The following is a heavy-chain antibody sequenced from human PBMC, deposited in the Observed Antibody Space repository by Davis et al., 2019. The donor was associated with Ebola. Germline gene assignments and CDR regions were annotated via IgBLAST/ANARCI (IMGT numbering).Heavy chain of an antibody. CDR1: GFTFSSYE. V-gene: IGHV3-48*03. D-gene: IGHD3-22*01. Sequence: GESLKISCAASGFTFSSYEMNWVRQAPGKGLEWVSYISSSGSTIYYADSVKGRFTISRDNAKNSLYLQMNSLRAEDTAVYYCARDKGYYYDSSGYYYVVDAFDIWGQGTMVTVSS. CDR2: ISSSGSTI. J-gene: IGHJ3*02. CDR3: ARDKGYYYDSSGYYYVVDAFDI.